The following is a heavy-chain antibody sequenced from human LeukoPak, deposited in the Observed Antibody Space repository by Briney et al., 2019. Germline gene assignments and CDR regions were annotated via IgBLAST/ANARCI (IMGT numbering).Heavy chain of an antibody. Sequence: PSETLSLTCNVSGGSISSSSHYWGWIRQPPGKGLEWIGSIYHSGSTYYNPSLKSRVTISVDTSKNQFSLKLSSVTAADTAVFYCARVRMAGNHNFCDSGMDGWGQGATVTVSS. CDR3: ARVRMAGNHNFCDSGMDG. V-gene: IGHV4-39*01. CDR2: IYHSGST. CDR1: GGSISSSSHY. J-gene: IGHJ6*02. D-gene: IGHD6-19*01.